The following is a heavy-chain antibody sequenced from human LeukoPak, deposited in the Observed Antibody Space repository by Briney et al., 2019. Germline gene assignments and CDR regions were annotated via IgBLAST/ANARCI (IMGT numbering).Heavy chain of an antibody. CDR2: IHPRSGDT. J-gene: IGHJ4*02. CDR1: GYSFTAFY. Sequence: GASVKVSCKASGYSFTAFYIHWVRQAPGQGLEWMGWIHPRSGDTRYAPKFQGRVTMARDTSISTVYMDLSSLGSDDTAVYYCARDGEYGTGSYYRGSFDYWGQGIRVTVSS. D-gene: IGHD3-10*01. V-gene: IGHV1-2*02. CDR3: ARDGEYGTGSYYRGSFDY.